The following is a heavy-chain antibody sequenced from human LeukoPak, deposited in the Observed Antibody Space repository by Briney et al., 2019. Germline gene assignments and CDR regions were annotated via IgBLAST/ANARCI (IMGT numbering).Heavy chain of an antibody. J-gene: IGHJ3*02. Sequence: PGGSLRLSCTASGFTFSSYAMSWVLQAPGKGLEWVSAISDSGGATYYADSVKGRFTISRDNSRSALYLQMNSLRAEDTAVYYCAKDRIFTAGAGAFDIWGQGTMVTLSS. V-gene: IGHV3-23*01. D-gene: IGHD6-13*01. CDR3: AKDRIFTAGAGAFDI. CDR2: ISDSGGAT. CDR1: GFTFSSYA.